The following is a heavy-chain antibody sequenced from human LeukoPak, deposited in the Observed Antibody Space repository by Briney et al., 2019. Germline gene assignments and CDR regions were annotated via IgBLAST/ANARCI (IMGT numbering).Heavy chain of an antibody. J-gene: IGHJ4*02. V-gene: IGHV4-34*01. CDR3: ARYREGPYYYGSGSYSDPDY. CDR2: INHSGST. CDR1: GGSFSGYY. Sequence: SETLSLTCAVYGGSFSGYYWSWIRQPPGKGLEWIGEINHSGSTNYNPSLKSRVTISVDTSKNQFSLKLSSVTAADTAVYYCARYREGPYYYGSGSYSDPDYWGQGTLVTVSS. D-gene: IGHD3-10*01.